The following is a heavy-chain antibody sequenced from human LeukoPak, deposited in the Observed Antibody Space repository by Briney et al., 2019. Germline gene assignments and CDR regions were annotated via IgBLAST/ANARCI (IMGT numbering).Heavy chain of an antibody. V-gene: IGHV1-69*04. CDR2: IIPVLNIT. CDR3: ARDQGLTAPPPYGLDV. CDR1: GGTFSSSA. D-gene: IGHD5-18*01. Sequence: ASVKVSCKASGGTFSSSAITWVRQAPGQGLEWMGRIIPVLNITNYAQKFQGRVTITADTSTSTAYMELSSLRSEETAVYYCARDQGLTAPPPYGLDVWGQGTLVTVSS. J-gene: IGHJ6*02.